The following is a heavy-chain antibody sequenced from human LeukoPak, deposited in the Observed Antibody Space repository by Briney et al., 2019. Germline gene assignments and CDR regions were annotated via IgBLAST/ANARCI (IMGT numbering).Heavy chain of an antibody. Sequence: ASVKVSCTASGGTFSRYSISWVRQAPGQGLEWMGGIIPISDTANYAQKFQGRVTITADKSTSTAYMELSSLRSEDTAVYYCATVVAGYFDYWGQGTLVTVSS. CDR3: ATVVAGYFDY. V-gene: IGHV1-69*06. J-gene: IGHJ4*02. D-gene: IGHD6-19*01. CDR1: GGTFSRYS. CDR2: IIPISDTA.